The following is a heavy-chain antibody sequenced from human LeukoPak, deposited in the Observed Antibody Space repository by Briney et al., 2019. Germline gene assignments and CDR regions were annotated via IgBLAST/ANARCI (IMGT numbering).Heavy chain of an antibody. Sequence: GGSLRLSCAASGFTFSSYAMSWVRQAPGKGLEWVSAISGSGGSTYYADSVKGRFTISRDNSKNTLYLQMNSLRAEDTAVYYCAKGASPLRYCSSTSCYTAVDYWGQGTLVTVSS. CDR2: ISGSGGST. J-gene: IGHJ4*02. CDR1: GFTFSSYA. CDR3: AKGASPLRYCSSTSCYTAVDY. V-gene: IGHV3-23*01. D-gene: IGHD2-2*02.